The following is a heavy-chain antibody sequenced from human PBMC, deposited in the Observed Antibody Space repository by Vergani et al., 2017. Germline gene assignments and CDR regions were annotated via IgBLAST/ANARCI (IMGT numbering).Heavy chain of an antibody. CDR1: GFTFSSYG. CDR3: ARDGYKAYFDY. J-gene: IGHJ4*02. D-gene: IGHD5-24*01. V-gene: IGHV3-30*03. CDR2: ISYDGSNK. Sequence: QVQLVESGGGVVQPGRSLRLSCAASGFTFSSYGMHWVRQAPGKGLEWVAVISYDGSNKYYADSVKGRFTISRDNSKNTLYLQMNSLRAEDTAVYYCARDGYKAYFDYWGQGTLVTVSS.